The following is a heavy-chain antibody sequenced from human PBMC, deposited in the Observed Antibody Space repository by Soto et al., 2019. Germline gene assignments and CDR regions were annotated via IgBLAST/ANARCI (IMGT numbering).Heavy chain of an antibody. D-gene: IGHD3-10*01. CDR3: ARGDSGTLFDY. Sequence: GGSLRLSCAASGFTVSSNYMSWVRQAPGKGLEWVSVIYSGGSTYYADSVKGRLTISRDNSKNTLYLQMNSLRAEDTAVYYCARGDSGTLFDYWGQGTLVTVSS. CDR2: IYSGGST. CDR1: GFTVSSNY. V-gene: IGHV3-53*01. J-gene: IGHJ4*02.